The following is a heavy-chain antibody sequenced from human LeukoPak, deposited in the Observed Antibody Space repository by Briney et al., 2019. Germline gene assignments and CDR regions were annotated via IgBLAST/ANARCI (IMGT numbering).Heavy chain of an antibody. D-gene: IGHD3-22*01. J-gene: IGHJ3*02. V-gene: IGHV3-53*01. CDR1: GFTVSSNY. CDR2: IYSGGST. CDR3: ARDQGSGYYGHGGGFDI. Sequence: GGSLRLSCAASGFTVSSNYMSWVRQAPGKGLEWVSVIYSGGSTYYADSVKGRFTISRDNSKNTLYLQMNSLRAEDTAVYYCARDQGSGYYGHGGGFDIWGQGTMVTVS.